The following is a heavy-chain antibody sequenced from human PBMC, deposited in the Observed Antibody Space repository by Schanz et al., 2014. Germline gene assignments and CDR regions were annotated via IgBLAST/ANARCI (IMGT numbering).Heavy chain of an antibody. V-gene: IGHV1-8*01. Sequence: QVQLVQSGAEVKKPGASVRVSCKAPGYSFTTYDVNWVRQATGQGLEWMGWMNPTTGNRGYAQNFQGRVTMTRDTSLKTAYMEMTDQKFEDAGLYYCAIHGGDRALWGQGTLIAVSS. CDR2: MNPTTGNR. J-gene: IGHJ4*02. D-gene: IGHD4-17*01. CDR3: AIHGGDRAL. CDR1: GYSFTTYD.